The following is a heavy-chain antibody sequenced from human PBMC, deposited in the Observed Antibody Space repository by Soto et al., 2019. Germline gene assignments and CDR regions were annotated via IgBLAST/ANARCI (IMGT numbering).Heavy chain of an antibody. CDR3: ARGSYGSGTPYYYGMDV. V-gene: IGHV4-59*01. CDR2: MYYGGST. D-gene: IGHD3-10*01. Sequence: SETLSLTCTVFGASISSYYLTWIPHPPGKGLEWIGYMYYGGSTNYNPSLKSRVTISVDTSKNQFSLKLSSVTAADTAVYYCARGSYGSGTPYYYGMDVWGQGTTVT. J-gene: IGHJ6*02. CDR1: GASISSYY.